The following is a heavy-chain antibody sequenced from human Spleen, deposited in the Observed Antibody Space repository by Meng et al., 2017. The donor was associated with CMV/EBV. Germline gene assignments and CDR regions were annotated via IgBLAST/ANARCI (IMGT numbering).Heavy chain of an antibody. CDR1: GGSFSGYY. J-gene: IGHJ5*02. D-gene: IGHD6-19*01. CDR3: ATNSSGWYGYFDP. Sequence: TCAVYGGSFSGYYWSWIRQPPGKGLEWIGEINHSGNTNYNPSLKSRVTISVDTSKNQFSLNLNSVTAADTAVYYCATNSSGWYGYFDPWGQGTLVTVSS. CDR2: INHSGNT. V-gene: IGHV4-34*01.